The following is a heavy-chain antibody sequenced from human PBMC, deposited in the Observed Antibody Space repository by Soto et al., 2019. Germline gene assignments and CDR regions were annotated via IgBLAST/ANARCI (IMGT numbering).Heavy chain of an antibody. D-gene: IGHD2-21*01. CDR3: ARGLDDYSLHFGF. CDR2: IDWDDDK. CDR1: WFSLSSSRMC. Sequence: TPVKPTQSLTLTCRFWWFSLSSSRMCVSWIRQPPGKALEWLARIDWDDDKYYSTSLKTRLTISKDTSKNQVVLTMTNMDPVDTASYYCARGLDDYSLHFGFWGEGTLVTVYS. V-gene: IGHV2-70*11. J-gene: IGHJ4*02.